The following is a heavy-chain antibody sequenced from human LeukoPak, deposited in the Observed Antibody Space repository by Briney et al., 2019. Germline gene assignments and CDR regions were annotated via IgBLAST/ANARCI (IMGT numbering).Heavy chain of an antibody. J-gene: IGHJ3*02. Sequence: SVKVSCKASGGTFSSYAISWVRQAPGQGLEWMGRIIPIFGTANYAQKLQGRVTMTTDTSTSTAYMELRSLRSDDTAVYYCARVGIVVVPAAQGSAFDIWGQGTMVTVSS. CDR3: ARVGIVVVPAAQGSAFDI. V-gene: IGHV1-69*05. CDR1: GGTFSSYA. CDR2: IIPIFGTA. D-gene: IGHD2-2*01.